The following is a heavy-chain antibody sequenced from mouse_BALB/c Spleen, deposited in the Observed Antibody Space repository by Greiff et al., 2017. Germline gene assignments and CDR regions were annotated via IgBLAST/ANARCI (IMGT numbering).Heavy chain of an antibody. J-gene: IGHJ3*01. Sequence: EVNVVESGGGLVQPGGSRKLSCAASGFTFSSFGMHWVRQAPEKGLEWVAYISSGSSTIYYADTVKGRFTISRDNPKNTLFLQMTSLRSEDTAMYYCARSDGNYPAWFAYWGQGTLVTVSA. CDR3: ARSDGNYPAWFAY. V-gene: IGHV5-17*02. CDR1: GFTFSSFG. D-gene: IGHD2-1*01. CDR2: ISSGSSTI.